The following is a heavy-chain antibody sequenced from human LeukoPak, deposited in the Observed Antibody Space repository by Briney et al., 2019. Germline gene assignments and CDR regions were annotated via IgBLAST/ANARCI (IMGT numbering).Heavy chain of an antibody. CDR3: AKLRSGWVVAASDY. J-gene: IGHJ4*02. V-gene: IGHV3-23*01. D-gene: IGHD2-15*01. CDR1: GFTFSTYA. CDR2: ISGSGDTT. Sequence: GGPLRLSCAASGFTFSTYAMTWVRQAPGKGLEWVSVISGSGDTTYYADSVKGRFTISRDSSKNTLYLQMNSLRAEDTAVYYCAKLRSGWVVAASDYWGQGTLVTVSS.